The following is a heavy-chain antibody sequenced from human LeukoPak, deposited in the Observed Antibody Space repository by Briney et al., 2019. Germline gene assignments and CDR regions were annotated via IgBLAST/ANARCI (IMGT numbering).Heavy chain of an antibody. CDR1: GGSISSYY. CDR2: IYYSGNT. V-gene: IGHV4-59*01. Sequence: SETLSLTCTVSGGSISSYYWSWIRQPPGKGLEWIGYIYYSGNTNYNPSLKTRVTISVDTSKNQFSLKLSSVTAADTAVYYCARAGSWKLNFDYWGRGTLVTVSS. J-gene: IGHJ4*02. CDR3: ARAGSWKLNFDY. D-gene: IGHD6-13*01.